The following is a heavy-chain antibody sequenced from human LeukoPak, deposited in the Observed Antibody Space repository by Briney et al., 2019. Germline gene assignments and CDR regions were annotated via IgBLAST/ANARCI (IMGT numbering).Heavy chain of an antibody. V-gene: IGHV3-30-3*01. CDR1: GFTFSSYA. D-gene: IGHD6-13*01. Sequence: TGGSLRLSCAASGFTFSSYAMHWVRQAPGKGLEWVAVISYDGSNKYYADSVKGRFTISRDNSKNTLYLQMNSLRAEDTAVYYCARGPIAAAGTVVPFDYWGQGTLVTVSS. CDR2: ISYDGSNK. J-gene: IGHJ4*02. CDR3: ARGPIAAAGTVVPFDY.